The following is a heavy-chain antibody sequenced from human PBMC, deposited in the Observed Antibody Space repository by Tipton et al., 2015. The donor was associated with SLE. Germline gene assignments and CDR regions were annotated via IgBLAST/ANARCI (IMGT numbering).Heavy chain of an antibody. J-gene: IGHJ3*02. V-gene: IGHV4-59*11. CDR2: ISYTGGI. Sequence: TLSLTCIVSGVSISRHYWSWIRQPPGKGLEWIGYISYTGGINYNPSLKSRVTISLDTSQNQLSLKLSSVTAADTAVYYCARGHPGAFDIWGRGAMVTVSS. CDR1: GVSISRHY. CDR3: ARGHPGAFDI.